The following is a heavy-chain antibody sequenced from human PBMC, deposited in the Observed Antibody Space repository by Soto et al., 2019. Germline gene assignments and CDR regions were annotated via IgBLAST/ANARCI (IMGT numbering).Heavy chain of an antibody. J-gene: IGHJ3*02. CDR1: GFTFSSYG. Sequence: GGSLRLSCSASGFTFSSYGMHWVRQAPGKGLEYVSAISINGGSTYYADSVKGRFTISRDNSKNTLYLQMSSLRAEDTAVYYCAKGKMTGPNCYDSSGYGLPDGFDIWGQGTMVTVSS. CDR2: ISINGGST. CDR3: AKGKMTGPNCYDSSGYGLPDGFDI. V-gene: IGHV3-64D*06. D-gene: IGHD3-22*01.